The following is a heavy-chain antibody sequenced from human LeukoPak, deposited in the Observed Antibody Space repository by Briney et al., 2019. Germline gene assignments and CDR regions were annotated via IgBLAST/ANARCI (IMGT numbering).Heavy chain of an antibody. Sequence: SETLSLTCTVSGGSISSYYWSWIRQPPGKGLEWIGYIYTSGSTNYNPSLKSRVTISVDTSKNQFSLKLSSVTAADTAVYYCARHRNHYYYHMDVWGKGTTVTVSS. CDR1: GGSISSYY. V-gene: IGHV4-4*09. CDR2: IYTSGST. CDR3: ARHRNHYYYHMDV. J-gene: IGHJ6*03.